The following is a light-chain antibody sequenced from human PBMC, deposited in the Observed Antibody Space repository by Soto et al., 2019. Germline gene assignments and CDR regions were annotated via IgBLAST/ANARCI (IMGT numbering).Light chain of an antibody. Sequence: DIQMTQSPSTLSATAGGRVTITCRASQSISSWLAWYQQKPGKAPKLLIYDASSLESGVPSRFSGSGSGTEFTLTISSLQPDDFATYYCQQYNSYPEFGQGTKVDIK. CDR3: QQYNSYPE. CDR1: QSISSW. J-gene: IGKJ1*01. V-gene: IGKV1-5*01. CDR2: DAS.